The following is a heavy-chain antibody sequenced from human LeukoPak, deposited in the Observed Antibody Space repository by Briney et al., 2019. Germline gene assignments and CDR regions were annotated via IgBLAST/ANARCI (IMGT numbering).Heavy chain of an antibody. D-gene: IGHD3-16*01. CDR2: ISYNGADI. CDR3: AKGMLNYYYMDA. Sequence: PGGSLRLSCAASGFTFSSYGMHWVRQAPGRGLEWLTVISYNGADIEYSDSVKGRFTISRDNSKKTLYLQMSSLRVEDTAVYYCAKGMLNYYYMDAWGKGTTVTVSS. CDR1: GFTFSSYG. J-gene: IGHJ6*03. V-gene: IGHV3-33*03.